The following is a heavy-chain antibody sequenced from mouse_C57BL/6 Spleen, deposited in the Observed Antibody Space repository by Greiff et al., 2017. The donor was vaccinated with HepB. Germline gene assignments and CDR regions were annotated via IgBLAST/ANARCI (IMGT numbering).Heavy chain of an antibody. Sequence: QVQLQQSGPELVKPGASVKISCKASGYAFSSSWLNWVKQRPGTGLEWIGRIYPGAGDTNYNGKFKGKATLTADKSSSTAYMQLSSLTSEDSAVYFCARGIYYDYDVKDYAMDYWGQGTSVTVSS. V-gene: IGHV1-82*01. D-gene: IGHD2-4*01. CDR1: GYAFSSSW. J-gene: IGHJ4*01. CDR3: ARGIYYDYDVKDYAMDY. CDR2: IYPGAGDT.